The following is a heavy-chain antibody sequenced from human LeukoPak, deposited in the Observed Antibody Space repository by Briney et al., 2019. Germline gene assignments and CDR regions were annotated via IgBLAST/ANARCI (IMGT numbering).Heavy chain of an antibody. J-gene: IGHJ4*02. D-gene: IGHD4-17*01. CDR2: IYYSGST. V-gene: IGHV4-59*01. Sequence: PSETLSLTCAVYGGSFSGYYWSWIRQPPGKGLEWIGYIYYSGSTNYNPSLKSRVTISVDTSKNQFSLKLSSVTAADTAVYYCARVNYGDFRLDYWGQGTLVTVSS. CDR1: GGSFSGYY. CDR3: ARVNYGDFRLDY.